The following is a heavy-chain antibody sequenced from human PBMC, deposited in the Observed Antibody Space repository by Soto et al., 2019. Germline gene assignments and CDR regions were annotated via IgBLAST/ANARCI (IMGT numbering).Heavy chain of an antibody. CDR1: GYPISSSNW. CDR2: IYYSGTT. D-gene: IGHD1-26*01. CDR3: ARREIQGPIDY. Sequence: SEPLSLTCAVSGYPISSSNWCGWIRQPPGKGLEWIGYIYYSGTTYYNPSLKSRVTMSVDTSKNQFSLKLTSVTAVDTAVYYCARREIQGPIDYWGQGTLVTVS. V-gene: IGHV4-28*01. J-gene: IGHJ4*02.